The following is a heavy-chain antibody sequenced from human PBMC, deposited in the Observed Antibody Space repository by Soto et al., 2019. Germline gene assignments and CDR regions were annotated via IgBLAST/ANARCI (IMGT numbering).Heavy chain of an antibody. J-gene: IGHJ4*02. CDR3: AHRNGKAAGVSFDY. Sequence: QITLKESGPTLVKPTQTLTLTCTFSGFSLSTSGVGVAWIRQPPGKALEWLALIYWDDDKRYSPSLKSRLTTXKXTXXNQVVLRMTNMDPVDTATYYCAHRNGKAAGVSFDYWGQGTLVTVSS. V-gene: IGHV2-5*02. D-gene: IGHD6-13*01. CDR1: GFSLSTSGVG. CDR2: IYWDDDK.